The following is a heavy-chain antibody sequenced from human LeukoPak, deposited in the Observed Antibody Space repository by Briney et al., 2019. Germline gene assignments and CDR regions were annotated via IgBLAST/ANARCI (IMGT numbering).Heavy chain of an antibody. J-gene: IGHJ4*02. CDR2: INHSGST. Sequence: PSETLSLTCAVYGGSFSGYYWSWIRQPPGKGLEWIGEINHSGSTNYNPSLKSRVTISVDTSKNQFSLKLSSVTAADTAVYYCARARRLTTVRGVMYGFWGQGTLVIVSS. CDR1: GGSFSGYY. CDR3: ARARRLTTVRGVMYGF. D-gene: IGHD3-10*01. V-gene: IGHV4-34*01.